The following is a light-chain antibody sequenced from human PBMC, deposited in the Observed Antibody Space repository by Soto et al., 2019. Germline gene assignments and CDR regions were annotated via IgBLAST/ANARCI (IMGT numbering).Light chain of an antibody. CDR3: QQYDGAPLT. V-gene: IGKV3-20*01. CDR2: GGS. J-gene: IGKJ3*01. CDR1: QSVTNSR. Sequence: EIVLTQSPGTLSLSPGERATLSCRASQSVTNSRLAWYQQKPGQAPKVLIYGGSNRATGIPDRFSGSGSGTDFTLTISRLEPEDFAVYYCQQYDGAPLTFGPGTKVNVK.